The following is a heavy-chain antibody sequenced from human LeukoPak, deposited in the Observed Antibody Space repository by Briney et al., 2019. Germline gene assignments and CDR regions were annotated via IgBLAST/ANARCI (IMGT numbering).Heavy chain of an antibody. D-gene: IGHD3-3*01. V-gene: IGHV3-21*01. Sequence: GGSLRLSCAASGFTFSSYSMNWVRQAPGKGLEGVSSISSSSSYIYYADSVKGRFTISRDNAKNSLYLQMNSLRAEDTAVYYCAREATIFGVVTALDVWGKGTTVTVSS. CDR1: GFTFSSYS. J-gene: IGHJ6*04. CDR3: AREATIFGVVTALDV. CDR2: ISSSSSYI.